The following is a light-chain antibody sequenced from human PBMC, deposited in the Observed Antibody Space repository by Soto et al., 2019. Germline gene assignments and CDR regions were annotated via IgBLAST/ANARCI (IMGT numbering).Light chain of an antibody. Sequence: EIVMTQSPATLSVSPGERATLSCRASQSVRSNLAWYQQKPGQAPRLLIYAASTRATGIPDRFSGSGSGTEFTLTISSLQSEDFAVYYCLQYNNWPPLTFGQGTRLEIK. CDR2: AAS. CDR1: QSVRSN. CDR3: LQYNNWPPLT. V-gene: IGKV3-15*01. J-gene: IGKJ5*01.